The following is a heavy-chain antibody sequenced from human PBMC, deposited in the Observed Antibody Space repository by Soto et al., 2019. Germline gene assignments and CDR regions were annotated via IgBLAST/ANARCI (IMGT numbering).Heavy chain of an antibody. V-gene: IGHV4-38-2*02. J-gene: IGHJ6*02. Sequence: KPSETLSLTCAVSGYSISSGYYWGWIRQPPGKGLEWIGSIYHSGSTYYNPSLKSRVTISVDTSKNQFSLKLSSVTAADTAVYYCARDGYSSSWYYYYGMDVWGQGTTVTVSS. CDR3: ARDGYSSSWYYYYGMDV. CDR2: IYHSGST. D-gene: IGHD6-13*01. CDR1: GYSISSGYY.